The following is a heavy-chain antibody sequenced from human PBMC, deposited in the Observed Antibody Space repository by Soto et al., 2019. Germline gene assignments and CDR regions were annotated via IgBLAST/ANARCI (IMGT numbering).Heavy chain of an antibody. J-gene: IGHJ4*02. V-gene: IGHV3-11*06. D-gene: IGHD6-19*01. CDR3: ARHTSGWHYYDY. CDR2: ISGSSRYT. Sequence: GESLKISCAASGFNFSDHYMNWIRQAPGKGLEWVSYISGSSRYTNFADSVKGRFTISRDNARNSLYLQVNSLRVEDTAVYYCARHTSGWHYYDYWGQGTPVTVSS. CDR1: GFNFSDHY.